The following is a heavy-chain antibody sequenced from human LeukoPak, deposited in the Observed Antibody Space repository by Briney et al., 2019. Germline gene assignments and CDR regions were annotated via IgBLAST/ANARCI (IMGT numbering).Heavy chain of an antibody. D-gene: IGHD2-21*01. V-gene: IGHV1-8*01. CDR1: GYTFTSSA. J-gene: IGHJ5*02. Sequence: ASVKVSCKASGYTFTSSAIKWVRQATGQRLEWMGWMNPNSGNTEYAQTFRGRVTMTRNTSTSTAYMELSSLRSEATTVYYFARCRFARFCGSHWYRAGWFDPWGQGTLVTVSS. CDR2: MNPNSGNT. CDR3: ARCRFARFCGSHWYRAGWFDP.